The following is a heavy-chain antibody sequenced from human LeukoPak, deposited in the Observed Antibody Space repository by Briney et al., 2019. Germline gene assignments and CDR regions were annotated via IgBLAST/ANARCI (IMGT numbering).Heavy chain of an antibody. Sequence: ASVKLSCKASGYTFTGYYMHWVRQAPGQGLEWLGWISANNGNTKYAQKFRGRLTMTTDTSTSTAYMELRSLRSDDTAVYYCARDIVVVPAAEYYYYGMDVWGQGTTVTVSS. V-gene: IGHV1-18*04. CDR2: ISANNGNT. CDR1: GYTFTGYY. J-gene: IGHJ6*02. CDR3: ARDIVVVPAAEYYYYGMDV. D-gene: IGHD2-2*01.